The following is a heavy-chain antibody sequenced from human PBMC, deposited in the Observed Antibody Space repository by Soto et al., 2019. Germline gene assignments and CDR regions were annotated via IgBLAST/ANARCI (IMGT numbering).Heavy chain of an antibody. Sequence: QVQLVQSGAEVKKPGSSEKVSCKASGGTFSSYAISWVRQAPGQGLEWMGGIIPFFGTANYAQKFQGRVTITADKSTSTGYMELSSLRSEDPAVYYCARERRGSSGGLASYGMDVWGQGATVTVSS. CDR1: GGTFSSYA. J-gene: IGHJ6*02. V-gene: IGHV1-69*06. CDR3: ARERRGSSGGLASYGMDV. D-gene: IGHD6-6*01. CDR2: IIPFFGTA.